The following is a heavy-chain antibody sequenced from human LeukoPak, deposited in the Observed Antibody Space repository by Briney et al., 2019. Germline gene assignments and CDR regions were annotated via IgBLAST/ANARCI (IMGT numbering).Heavy chain of an antibody. J-gene: IGHJ4*02. CDR3: VRDQDGDYRFDY. D-gene: IGHD4-17*01. Sequence: ASVKVSCKASGYTFTSYGISWVRQAPGQGLEWMGWISGYNGNTYYAQKLQGRVTMTTDTSTNTAYMELRSLISDDTAVYYCVRDQDGDYRFDYWGQGTLVTVSS. CDR1: GYTFTSYG. CDR2: ISGYNGNT. V-gene: IGHV1-18*01.